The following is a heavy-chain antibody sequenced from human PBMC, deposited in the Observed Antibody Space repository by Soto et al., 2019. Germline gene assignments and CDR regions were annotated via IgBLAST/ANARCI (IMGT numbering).Heavy chain of an antibody. CDR2: INSDGSST. D-gene: IGHD2-21*01. Sequence: GGSLRLSCAASGFTFSSYWMHWVRQAPGKGLVWVPRINSDGSSTSYADSVKGRFTISRDNAKNTLYLQMNSLRAEDTAVYYCARVSPIPRSGMDVWGQGTTVTVS. CDR1: GFTFSSYW. V-gene: IGHV3-74*01. J-gene: IGHJ6*02. CDR3: ARVSPIPRSGMDV.